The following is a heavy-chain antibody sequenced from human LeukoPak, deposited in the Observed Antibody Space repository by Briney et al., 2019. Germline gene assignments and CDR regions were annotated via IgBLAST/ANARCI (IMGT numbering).Heavy chain of an antibody. Sequence: QSGGSLRLSCVASGFTFGHHFMSWVRQAPGGGLEWVANINPDGSIKFHADSVKGRFTISRDNARNSVYLQMNSLRGGDTAVYYCARAVDVADYWGQGTLVAVSS. V-gene: IGHV3-7*01. D-gene: IGHD3-16*01. CDR3: ARAVDVADY. CDR1: GFTFGHHF. J-gene: IGHJ4*02. CDR2: INPDGSIK.